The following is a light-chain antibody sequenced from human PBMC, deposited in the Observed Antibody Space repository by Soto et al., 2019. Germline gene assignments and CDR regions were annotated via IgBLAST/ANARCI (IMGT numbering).Light chain of an antibody. V-gene: IGLV2-11*01. CDR2: DVN. CDR1: AYNF. Sequence: QPVLTQPPSVSGSPGQSVAISCTGAYNFVSWYQQHPGKAPKLIVYDVNKWPSGVPDRFFGSKSGNTASLTISGLQAEDEADYYCCSYASTFIVFGGGTKLTVL. CDR3: CSYASTFIV. J-gene: IGLJ2*01.